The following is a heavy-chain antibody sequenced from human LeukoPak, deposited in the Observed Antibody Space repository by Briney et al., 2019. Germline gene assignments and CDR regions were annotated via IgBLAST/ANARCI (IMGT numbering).Heavy chain of an antibody. V-gene: IGHV3-33*08. J-gene: IGHJ4*02. D-gene: IGHD6-19*01. Sequence: GALRLSCAASGFTFRSYSMNWVRQAPGKGLEWVAVIWYDGSNKYYADSVKGRFTISRDNSKNTLYLQMNSLRAEDTAVYYCARGGIAVAGTRSFWGQGTLVTVSS. CDR2: IWYDGSNK. CDR1: GFTFRSYS. CDR3: ARGGIAVAGTRSF.